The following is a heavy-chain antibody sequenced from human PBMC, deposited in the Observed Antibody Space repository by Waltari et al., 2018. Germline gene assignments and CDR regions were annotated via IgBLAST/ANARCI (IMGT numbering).Heavy chain of an antibody. CDR2: MSTEARST. D-gene: IGHD1-1*01. V-gene: IGHV3-74*03. CDR1: GFTFSSFW. J-gene: IGHJ6*02. Sequence: EEQLVESGGGLVQPGDSLRLSCAASGFTFSSFWMNWVRHAPGKGPLWVSRMSTEARSTTYADSVKGRFTISRYNARNTLYLQMNRLRAEDTAVYFCARVSRRTYRSPVPGRHYYYGMDVWGQGTTVTVSS. CDR3: ARVSRRTYRSPVPGRHYYYGMDV.